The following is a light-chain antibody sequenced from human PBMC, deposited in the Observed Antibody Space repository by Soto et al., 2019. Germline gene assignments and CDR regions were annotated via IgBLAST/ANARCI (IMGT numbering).Light chain of an antibody. V-gene: IGKV3-15*01. CDR3: QQYYRWPQT. CDR2: AAS. J-gene: IGKJ1*01. CDR1: QSLSFN. Sequence: IVMTQSPATLSVSPGERATLSCRASQSLSFNLAWYQQTPGQAPRLLIYAASTRDTGIPARFSGRGSGTEFTLTISSLQSEDFSVYYCQQYYRWPQTFGQGTKVDIK.